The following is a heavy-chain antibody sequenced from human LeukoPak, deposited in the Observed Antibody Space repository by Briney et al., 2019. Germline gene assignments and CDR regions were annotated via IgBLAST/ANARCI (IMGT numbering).Heavy chain of an antibody. CDR2: ISYDGSNK. D-gene: IGHD2-15*01. J-gene: IGHJ4*02. CDR3: ARGYDHFDY. Sequence: GGSLRLSCAASGFTFSSYAMHWVRQAPGKGLEWVAVISYDGSNKYYADSVKGRFTISRDNSKNTLYLQMNSLRAEDTAVYYCARGYDHFDYWGQGTLVTVSS. CDR1: GFTFSSYA. V-gene: IGHV3-30-3*01.